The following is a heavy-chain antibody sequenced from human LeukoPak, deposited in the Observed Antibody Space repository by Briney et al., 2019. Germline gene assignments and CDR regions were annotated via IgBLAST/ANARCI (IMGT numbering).Heavy chain of an antibody. V-gene: IGHV4-38-2*01. J-gene: IGHJ4*02. Sequence: SETLSLTCAVPGYSINSNYYWNWIRQSPGKGLEWIASIRHSGGTYYNPSLKSRVSISLDMSKNQFSLSLTSVTAAGTAVYYCATCAAYVAEGFDYWGQGSLVTVSS. D-gene: IGHD3-16*01. CDR3: ATCAAYVAEGFDY. CDR2: IRHSGGT. CDR1: GYSINSNYY.